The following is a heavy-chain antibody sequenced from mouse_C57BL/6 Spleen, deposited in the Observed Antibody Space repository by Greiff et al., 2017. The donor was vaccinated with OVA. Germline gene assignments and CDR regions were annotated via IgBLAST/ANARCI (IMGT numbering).Heavy chain of an antibody. CDR1: GYAFSSSW. V-gene: IGHV1-82*01. J-gene: IGHJ2*01. CDR3: ASTGTGVDY. Sequence: VQLKESGPELVKPGASVKISCKASGYAFSSSWMNWVKQRPGKGLEWIGRIYPGDGDTNYNGKFKGKATLTADKSSSTAYMQLSSLTSEDSAVYFCASTGTGVDYWGQGTTLTVSS. D-gene: IGHD4-1*02. CDR2: IYPGDGDT.